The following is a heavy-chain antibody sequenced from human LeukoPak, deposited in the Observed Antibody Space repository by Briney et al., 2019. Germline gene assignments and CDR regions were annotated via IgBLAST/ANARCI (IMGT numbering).Heavy chain of an antibody. CDR2: IYYSGST. V-gene: IGHV4-59*08. Sequence: SETLSLTCTVSGGSISSYYWSWIRQPPGKGLEWIGYIYYSGSTNYNPSLKSRVTISVDTSKNQFSLKLSSVAAADTAVYYCARHGSYDILTGYNDYWGQGTLVTVSS. D-gene: IGHD3-9*01. J-gene: IGHJ4*02. CDR3: ARHGSYDILTGYNDY. CDR1: GGSISSYY.